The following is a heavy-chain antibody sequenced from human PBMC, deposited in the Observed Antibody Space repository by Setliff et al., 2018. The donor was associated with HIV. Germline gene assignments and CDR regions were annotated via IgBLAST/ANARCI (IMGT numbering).Heavy chain of an antibody. J-gene: IGHJ6*03. Sequence: ASVKVSCKASGYPFTSYGISWVRQAPGQGLEWVGWISPNSGDTDYIQKFQGRVTLTTDTSTNTAYMELRSLRPDDTAIYYCARGGQQWLPYYYYYMDVWGEGTTVTVSS. CDR2: ISPNSGDT. CDR1: GYPFTSYG. CDR3: ARGGQQWLPYYYYYMDV. D-gene: IGHD6-19*01. V-gene: IGHV1-18*01.